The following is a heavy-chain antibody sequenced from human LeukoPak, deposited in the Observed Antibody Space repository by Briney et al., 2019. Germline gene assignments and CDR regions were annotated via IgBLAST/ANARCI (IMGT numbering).Heavy chain of an antibody. Sequence: GGSLRLSCAASGFTFSDYTMNWVRQAPGKGLEWVSFISSSSSTIYYADSVKGRFTISRDNAKKSLYLQMNSLRAEDTAVYYCATPSGGYGYWGQGTLVTVSS. J-gene: IGHJ4*02. CDR1: GFTFSDYT. CDR2: ISSSSSTI. V-gene: IGHV3-48*04. CDR3: ATPSGGYGY. D-gene: IGHD2-15*01.